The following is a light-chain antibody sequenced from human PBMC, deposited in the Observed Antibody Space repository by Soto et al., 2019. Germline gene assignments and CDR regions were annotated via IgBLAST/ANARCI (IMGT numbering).Light chain of an antibody. CDR2: EVS. CDR3: SSYAGSNNVV. J-gene: IGLJ2*01. CDR1: SSDVGGYNY. Sequence: QSALTQPPSASGSPGQSVTISCTGTSSDVGGYNYVSWYQQHPGKSPKLMIYEVSKRPSGVPDRFSGSKSGNTASLTVSGLRVEDEAEYYCSSYAGSNNVVFGGGTKLTVL. V-gene: IGLV2-8*01.